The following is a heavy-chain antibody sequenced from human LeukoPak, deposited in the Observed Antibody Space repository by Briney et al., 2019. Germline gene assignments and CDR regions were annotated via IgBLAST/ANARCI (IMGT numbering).Heavy chain of an antibody. D-gene: IGHD6-13*01. CDR3: ARAVGIAAAGPNEDY. Sequence: GSLRLSCAASGFTFSSYAMSWVRQAPGKGLEWVSAISGSGGSTYYADSVKGRFTVSRDNSKNTLYLQMNGLRAEDTAVYYCARAVGIAAAGPNEDYWGQGTLVTVSS. CDR1: GFTFSSYA. CDR2: ISGSGGST. J-gene: IGHJ4*02. V-gene: IGHV3-23*01.